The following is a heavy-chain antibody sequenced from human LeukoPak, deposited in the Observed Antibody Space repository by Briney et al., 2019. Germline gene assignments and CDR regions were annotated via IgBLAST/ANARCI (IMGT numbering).Heavy chain of an antibody. CDR3: ARGRLFNFDWLSFDY. CDR2: IYSSGIT. J-gene: IGHJ4*02. CDR1: GGSISSGNYY. V-gene: IGHV4-31*03. D-gene: IGHD3-9*01. Sequence: SETLSLTCTVSGGSISSGNYYWSWIRQHPGKGLEWIGYIYSSGITYYSPSLKSRVTISVDTSKNYFSLKLSSVTAADTAVYYCARGRLFNFDWLSFDYWGQGTLVTVSS.